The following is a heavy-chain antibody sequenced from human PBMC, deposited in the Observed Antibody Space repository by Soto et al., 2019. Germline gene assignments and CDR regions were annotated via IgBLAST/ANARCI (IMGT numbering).Heavy chain of an antibody. J-gene: IGHJ3*02. D-gene: IGHD6-13*01. CDR2: TRNKANSYTT. V-gene: IGHV3-72*01. CDR3: AREIAAAGSDDAFDI. Sequence: PGGSLRLSCAASGFTFNKYWMTWVRQAPGKGLEWVGRTRNKANSYTTEYAASVKGRFTISRDDSKNSLYLQMNSLKTEDTAVYYCAREIAAAGSDDAFDIWGQGTMVTVSS. CDR1: GFTFNKYW.